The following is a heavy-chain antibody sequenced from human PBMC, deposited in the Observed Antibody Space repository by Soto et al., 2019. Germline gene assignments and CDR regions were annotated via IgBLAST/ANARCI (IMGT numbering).Heavy chain of an antibody. CDR3: ARDLSGGILTGYPH. V-gene: IGHV3-21*01. D-gene: IGHD3-9*01. J-gene: IGHJ4*02. CDR1: GFTFSSYS. CDR2: ISSSSSYI. Sequence: GGSLRLSFAASGFTFSSYSMNWVRQAPGKGLEWVSSISSSSSYIYYADSVKGRFTISRDNAKNSLYLQMNSLRAEDTAVYYCARDLSGGILTGYPHWGQGTLVTVSS.